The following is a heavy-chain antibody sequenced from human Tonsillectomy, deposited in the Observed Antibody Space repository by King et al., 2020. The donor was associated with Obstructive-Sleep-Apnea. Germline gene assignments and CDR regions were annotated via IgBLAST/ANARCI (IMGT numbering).Heavy chain of an antibody. CDR1: GFSLNTYGKC. Sequence: TLKESGPALVKPTQTLTLTCSFSGFSLNTYGKCVSWIRQPPGKALAWLARLDWADEKKYKTSLKTSLTISKDTSKNQVVITITNMAPVDTRTYYCARVRADGYNLFHPDHWGQGTLVTVSS. CDR3: ARVRADGYNLFHPDH. D-gene: IGHD5-24*01. V-gene: IGHV2-70*11. J-gene: IGHJ5*02. CDR2: LDWADEK.